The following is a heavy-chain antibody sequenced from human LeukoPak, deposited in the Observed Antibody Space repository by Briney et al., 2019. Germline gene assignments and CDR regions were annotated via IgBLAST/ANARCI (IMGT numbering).Heavy chain of an antibody. D-gene: IGHD3-22*01. V-gene: IGHV4-39*01. CDR1: GGSISSSSYY. Sequence: SETLSLTCTVSGGSISSSSYYWGWIRQPPGKGLEWIGSIYYSGSTYYNPSLKSRVTISVDTSKNQFSLKLSSVTAADTAVYYCARLATSYYDSSGYCDYWGQGTLVTVSS. J-gene: IGHJ4*02. CDR3: ARLATSYYDSSGYCDY. CDR2: IYYSGST.